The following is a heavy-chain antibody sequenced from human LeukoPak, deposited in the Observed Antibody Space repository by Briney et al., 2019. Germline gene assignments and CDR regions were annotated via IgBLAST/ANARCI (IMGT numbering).Heavy chain of an antibody. CDR1: GGSFSGDY. CDR2: INHSGST. D-gene: IGHD5-18*01. V-gene: IGHV4-34*01. J-gene: IGHJ4*02. Sequence: PSETLSLTCAVYGGSFSGDYWTWIRQPPGKGLEWIGEINHSGSTNYNPSLKSRVTISVDTSKNQFSLKLSSVTAADTAVYYCARCSGIQLWSSDYWGQGTLVTVSS. CDR3: ARCSGIQLWSSDY.